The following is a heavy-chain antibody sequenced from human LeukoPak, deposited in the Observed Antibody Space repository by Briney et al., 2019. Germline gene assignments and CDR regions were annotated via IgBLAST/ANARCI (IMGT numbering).Heavy chain of an antibody. Sequence: SVKVSCKASGGTFSSYGISWVRQAPGQGLEWMGRIIPIFGTANYAQKFQGRVTITADKLTSTAYMEVSSLRSKDTAVYYCARTNYYDSSGYQGAGTYYYGMDVWGQGTTVTVSS. V-gene: IGHV1-69*06. D-gene: IGHD3-22*01. CDR1: GGTFSSYG. CDR2: IIPIFGTA. CDR3: ARTNYYDSSGYQGAGTYYYGMDV. J-gene: IGHJ6*02.